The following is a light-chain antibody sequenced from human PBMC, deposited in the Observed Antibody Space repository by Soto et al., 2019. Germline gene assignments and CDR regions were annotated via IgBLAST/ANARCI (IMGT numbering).Light chain of an antibody. V-gene: IGLV2-14*01. Sequence: SALTQPSSVSGSPGQSIAISCTGTGSDVGSHNYVSWYQQHPGKVPKLIIYEVSNRPSGVSNRFSGSKSGKTASLTISGLQAEDEADYYCSSYTSGNTLVFGGGTKLTVL. CDR3: SSYTSGNTLV. J-gene: IGLJ2*01. CDR1: GSDVGSHNY. CDR2: EVS.